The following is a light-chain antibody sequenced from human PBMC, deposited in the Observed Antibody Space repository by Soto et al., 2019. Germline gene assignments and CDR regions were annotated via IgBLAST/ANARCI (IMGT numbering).Light chain of an antibody. CDR2: EVS. V-gene: IGLV2-18*02. Sequence: QSALTQPPSVSGSPGQSVTISCTGTSTDFVSYNRVSWYQQPPGTAPKLMIYEVSNRPSGVSNRFSGSKSGNTASLTISGLQAEDEADYYCSSYTSSSTPFVFGPGTKVTVL. CDR1: STDFVSYNR. CDR3: SSYTSSSTPFV. J-gene: IGLJ1*01.